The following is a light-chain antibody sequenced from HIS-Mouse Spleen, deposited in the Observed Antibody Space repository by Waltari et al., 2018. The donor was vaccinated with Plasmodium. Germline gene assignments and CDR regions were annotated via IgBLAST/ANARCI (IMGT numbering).Light chain of an antibody. CDR1: QSVSSSY. V-gene: IGKV3-20*01. CDR3: QQYGSSPIT. CDR2: GAS. Sequence: DIVLTQSPGTLSLSPGESATLSCRSSQSVSSSYLAWYQQKPGQAPRRLSLGASSRATGIPDRCSGSGSGTDVNLSISRLEPEDFAVYYCQQYGSSPITFGQGTRLEIK. J-gene: IGKJ5*01.